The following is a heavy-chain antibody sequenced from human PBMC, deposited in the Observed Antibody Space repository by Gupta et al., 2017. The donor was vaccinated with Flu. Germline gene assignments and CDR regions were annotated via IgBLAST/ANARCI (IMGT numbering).Heavy chain of an antibody. D-gene: IGHD2-15*01. CDR2: MSNDGRNK. V-gene: IGHV3-30*03. CDR3: ARDSGWRYFDY. J-gene: IGHJ4*02. CDR1: GFIFSSYG. Sequence: CTASGFIFSSYGMHWVRQAPGKGLEWLAVMSNDGRNKYYADSVRGRFTISRDNSKNTLFLQMDSLRAEDTAVYYCARDSGWRYFDYWGQGTPVTVTS.